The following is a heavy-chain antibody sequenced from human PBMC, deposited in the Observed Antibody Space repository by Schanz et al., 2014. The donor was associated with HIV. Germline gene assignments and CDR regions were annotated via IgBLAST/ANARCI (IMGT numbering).Heavy chain of an antibody. CDR3: ARDLRVVPAASDNWFDP. V-gene: IGHV1-18*01. J-gene: IGHJ5*02. CDR2: ISTSNGNT. Sequence: QVQLVQSGAEVKKPGASVRVSCKTSGYIFTSNGISWVRQAPGQGLEWMGWISTSNGNTNYAQKFQGRVTMTTDTSTSTTYMELTSLRSDDTAMYYCARDLRVVPAASDNWFDPWGQGTLVTVSS. D-gene: IGHD2-2*01. CDR1: GYIFTSNG.